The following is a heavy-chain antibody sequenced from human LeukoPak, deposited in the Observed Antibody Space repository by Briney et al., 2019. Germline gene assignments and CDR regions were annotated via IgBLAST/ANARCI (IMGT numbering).Heavy chain of an antibody. D-gene: IGHD3-10*01. CDR1: GGTFSSYA. CDR2: INPIFGTA. CDR3: ARAYYYGSGERIDAFDI. Sequence: SVKVSCKASGGTFSSYAISWVRQAPGQGLEWMGGINPIFGTANYAQKFQGRVTITTDESTSTAYMELSSLRSEDTAVYYCARAYYYGSGERIDAFDIWGQGTMVTVSS. J-gene: IGHJ3*02. V-gene: IGHV1-69*05.